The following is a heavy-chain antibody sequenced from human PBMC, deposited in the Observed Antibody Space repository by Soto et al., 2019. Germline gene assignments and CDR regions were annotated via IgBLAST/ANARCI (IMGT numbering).Heavy chain of an antibody. D-gene: IGHD3-3*01. J-gene: IGHJ4*02. CDR2: ISGSGGST. CDR1: GFTFSSYA. CDR3: AKDRDVLRFLEWLPELDY. V-gene: IGHV3-23*01. Sequence: EGSLRLSCAASGFTFSSYAMSWVRQAPGKGLEWVSAISGSGGSTYYADSVKGRFTISRDNSKNTLYLQMNSLRAEDTAVYYCAKDRDVLRFLEWLPELDYWGQGTLVTVSS.